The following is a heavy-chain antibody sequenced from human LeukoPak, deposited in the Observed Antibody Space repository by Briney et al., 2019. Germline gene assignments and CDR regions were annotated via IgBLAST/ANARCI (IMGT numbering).Heavy chain of an antibody. CDR2: ISWNSGSI. J-gene: IGHJ4*02. Sequence: PGGSLRLSCAASGFTFRDHYMSWIRQAPGKGLEWVSGISWNSGSIGYADSVKGRFTISRDNAKNSLYLQMNSLRAEDTALYYCAKDIDYYDSSGSFDYWGQGTLVTVSS. CDR3: AKDIDYYDSSGSFDY. CDR1: GFTFRDHY. V-gene: IGHV3-9*01. D-gene: IGHD3-22*01.